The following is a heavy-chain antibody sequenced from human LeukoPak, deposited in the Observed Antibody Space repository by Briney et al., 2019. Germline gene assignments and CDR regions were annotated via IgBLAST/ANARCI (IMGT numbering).Heavy chain of an antibody. CDR1: GGSISSDY. Sequence: SETLSLTCTVSGGSISSDYWSWIRQPPGKGLEWIGYIYYSGRTYYNPSLKSRITISVDTSKNQFSLKLSSVTAADTAVYYCARGFYSPHYWGQGTLISVSS. V-gene: IGHV4-59*01. D-gene: IGHD4-11*01. CDR2: IYYSGRT. CDR3: ARGFYSPHY. J-gene: IGHJ4*02.